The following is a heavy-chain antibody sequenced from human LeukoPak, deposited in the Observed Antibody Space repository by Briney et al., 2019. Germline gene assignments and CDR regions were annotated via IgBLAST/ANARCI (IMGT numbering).Heavy chain of an antibody. Sequence: SETLSLTRTVSGGSISSHYWSWIRQPPGKGLEWIGYIYYSGSTNYNPSLKSRVTISVDTSKNQFSLKLSSVTAADTAVYYCARAQRDSSGYYYGGDAFDIWGQGTMVTVSS. CDR1: GGSISSHY. CDR3: ARAQRDSSGYYYGGDAFDI. V-gene: IGHV4-59*11. J-gene: IGHJ3*02. D-gene: IGHD3-22*01. CDR2: IYYSGST.